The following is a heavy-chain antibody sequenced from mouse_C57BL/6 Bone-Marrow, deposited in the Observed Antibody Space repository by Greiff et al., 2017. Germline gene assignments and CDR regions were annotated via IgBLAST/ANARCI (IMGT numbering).Heavy chain of an antibody. J-gene: IGHJ2*01. CDR2: INPYNGGT. CDR3: ARRAITTVVAHYFDY. V-gene: IGHV1-19*01. CDR1: GYTFTDYY. D-gene: IGHD1-1*01. Sequence: VQLQQSGPVLVKPGASVKMSCKASGYTFTDYYMNWVKQSHGKSLEWIGVINPYNGGTSYNQKFKGKATLTVDTSSSTAYMELHSLTSEDSAVXYCARRAITTVVAHYFDYWGQGTTLTVSS.